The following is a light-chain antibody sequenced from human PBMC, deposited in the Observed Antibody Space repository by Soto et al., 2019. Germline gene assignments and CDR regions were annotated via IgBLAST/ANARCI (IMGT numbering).Light chain of an antibody. CDR2: AAS. V-gene: IGKV3-20*01. Sequence: EIVLTQPPGTLSLSPGERAPLSCRASQTVNSDYLTWYQQKPGQAPRLLIYAASSGATGIPDRFSGSGSETDFTLTINRLEPEDFAVYYCQYYGNSRITFGQGTRLEIK. J-gene: IGKJ5*01. CDR3: QYYGNSRIT. CDR1: QTVNSDY.